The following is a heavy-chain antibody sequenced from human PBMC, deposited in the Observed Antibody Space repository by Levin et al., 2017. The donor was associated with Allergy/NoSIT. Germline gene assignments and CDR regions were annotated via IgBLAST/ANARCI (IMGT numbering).Heavy chain of an antibody. J-gene: IGHJ3*02. CDR1: GYSFTTYW. CDR3: ARPSRADNNAFDI. D-gene: IGHD1-1*01. CDR2: IYPGDSDI. Sequence: KRGESLKISCKASGYSFTTYWIGWVRQVPGKGLEWMGIIYPGDSDIRYSPSFQGQVTISVDKSISIAYLQWSSLKASDTAMYYCARPSRADNNAFDIWGQGTMVIVSS. V-gene: IGHV5-51*01.